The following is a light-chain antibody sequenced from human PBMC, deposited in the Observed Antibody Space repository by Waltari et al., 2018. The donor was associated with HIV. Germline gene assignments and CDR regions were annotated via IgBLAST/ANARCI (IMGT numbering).Light chain of an antibody. CDR3: AAWDDSLNGRWV. CDR1: SSHIGSNT. Sequence: QSVLTQPPSASGTPGQRVTIPCSGSSSHIGSNTVTWYQQLPGTAPKLLIYSNNQRPSGVPDRFSGSKSGTSASLAISGLQSEDEADYYCAAWDDSLNGRWVFGGGTKLTVL. V-gene: IGLV1-44*01. CDR2: SNN. J-gene: IGLJ3*02.